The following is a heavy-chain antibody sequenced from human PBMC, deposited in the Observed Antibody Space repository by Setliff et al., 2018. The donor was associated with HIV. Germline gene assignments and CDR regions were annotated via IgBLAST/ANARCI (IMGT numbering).Heavy chain of an antibody. D-gene: IGHD3-10*01. J-gene: IGHJ3*02. CDR3: VADPSISMVRGLILGSTFDI. CDR2: IVVGRGNT. CDR1: GGTFSSYA. Sequence: SVKVSCKASGGTFSSYAISWVRQAPGQRLEWIGWIVVGRGNTNYAQQFQGRVTITRDMSTSTAYMELSSLRSEDTAVYYCVADPSISMVRGLILGSTFDIWGQGTMVTVSS. V-gene: IGHV1-58*02.